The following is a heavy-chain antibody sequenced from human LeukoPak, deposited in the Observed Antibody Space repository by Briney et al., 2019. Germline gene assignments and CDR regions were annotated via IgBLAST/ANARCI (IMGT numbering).Heavy chain of an antibody. CDR1: GFTFSSFA. CDR2: MSGSGSRT. Sequence: PGGSLRLSCAASGFTFSSFAMNWVRQGPGKGLEWVSTMSGSGSRTYYADSVKGRFTISRDNSKNTLYLQMNGLRAEDTAIYYCAKWVAVAADTRDYFDYWGQGTLVTVSS. CDR3: AKWVAVAADTRDYFDY. J-gene: IGHJ4*02. V-gene: IGHV3-23*01. D-gene: IGHD6-19*01.